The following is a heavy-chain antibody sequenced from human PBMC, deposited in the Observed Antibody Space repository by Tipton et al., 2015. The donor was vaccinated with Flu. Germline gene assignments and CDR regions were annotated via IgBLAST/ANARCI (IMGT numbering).Heavy chain of an antibody. CDR3: AREPVYYYDSSGYYLYYYGMDV. CDR1: GYTFTSYG. CDR2: ISAYNGNT. V-gene: IGHV1-18*01. D-gene: IGHD3-22*01. Sequence: QVQLVQSGAEVKKPGASVKVSCKASGYTFTSYGISWVRQAPGQGLEWMGWISAYNGNTNYAQKLQGRVTMTTDTSTSTAYMELRSLRSDDTAVYYCAREPVYYYDSSGYYLYYYGMDVWAQGTTVTVSS. J-gene: IGHJ6*02.